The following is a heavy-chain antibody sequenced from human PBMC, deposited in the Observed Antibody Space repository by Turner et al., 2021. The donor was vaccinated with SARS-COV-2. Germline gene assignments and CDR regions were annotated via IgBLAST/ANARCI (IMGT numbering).Heavy chain of an antibody. J-gene: IGHJ6*02. CDR1: GYTFTGYY. D-gene: IGHD6-19*01. V-gene: IGHV1-2*02. Sequence: QVQLVQSGAEVKKPGASVKVPCKASGYTFTGYYMHWVRQAPGQGLEWMGWINPNSGGTNYAQKFQGRVTMTWDTSISTAYMELGRLRSDDTAGYYCASPTSRVNTGYNSGWALGLGYYGMDVWGQGTTVTVSS. CDR3: ASPTSRVNTGYNSGWALGLGYYGMDV. CDR2: INPNSGGT.